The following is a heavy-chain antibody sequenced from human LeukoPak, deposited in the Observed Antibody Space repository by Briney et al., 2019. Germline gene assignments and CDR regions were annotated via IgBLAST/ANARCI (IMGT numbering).Heavy chain of an antibody. CDR3: ARGHSNSPFLY. V-gene: IGHV1-46*01. J-gene: IGHJ4*02. D-gene: IGHD6-6*01. Sequence: ASVKVSCKASGYTFTSYYLHWVRQAPGQGLGWMGIINPSGGSTSYAQKFQDRVTMTRDTPTSTVYMELSSLRSEDTAVYYCARGHSNSPFLYWGQGTLVTVSS. CDR1: GYTFTSYY. CDR2: INPSGGST.